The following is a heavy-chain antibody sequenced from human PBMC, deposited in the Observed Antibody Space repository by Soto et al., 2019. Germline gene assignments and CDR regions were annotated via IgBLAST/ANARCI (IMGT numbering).Heavy chain of an antibody. D-gene: IGHD6-6*01. Sequence: QVQLVASGGGVVLPGRSLRLSCAASGLSFSDYAMHWVRLAPGKGLEWVAVISNDETEKYYADSVKGRFAISRDNSKDTLYLQMNSLRAEDTAVYYCARVVPPHTQTHDFYGMDVWGQGTTVTVSS. CDR2: ISNDETEK. CDR3: ARVVPPHTQTHDFYGMDV. CDR1: GLSFSDYA. J-gene: IGHJ6*02. V-gene: IGHV3-30*09.